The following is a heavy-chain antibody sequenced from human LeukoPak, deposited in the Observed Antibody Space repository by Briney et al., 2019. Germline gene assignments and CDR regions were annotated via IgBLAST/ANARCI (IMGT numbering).Heavy chain of an antibody. CDR2: IYHSGST. CDR3: ARGETMAYCGGDCSSYFDY. Sequence: SETLSLTCTVSGYSISSGYYWGWIRQPPGKGLEWIGSIYHSGSTYYNPSLKSRVTISVDTSKNQFSLKLSSVTAADTAVYYCARGETMAYCGGDCSSYFDYWGQGTLVTVSS. D-gene: IGHD2-21*02. V-gene: IGHV4-38-2*02. J-gene: IGHJ4*02. CDR1: GYSISSGYY.